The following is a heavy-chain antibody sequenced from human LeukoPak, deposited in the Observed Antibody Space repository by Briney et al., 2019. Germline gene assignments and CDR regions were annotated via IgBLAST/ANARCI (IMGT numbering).Heavy chain of an antibody. CDR2: MYYSGDI. CDR1: GGSIISTIYY. D-gene: IGHD3-10*01. V-gene: IGHV4-39*01. CDR3: ASIQSGTKFDS. Sequence: SEPLSLRCTVSGGSIISTIYYWAWVRQPPGKGLEWSGKMYYSGDIHYNSSLQSRVTISVDTSKNQFSLKLTSVTAADTAVYYCASIQSGTKFDSWGQGALVTV. J-gene: IGHJ4*02.